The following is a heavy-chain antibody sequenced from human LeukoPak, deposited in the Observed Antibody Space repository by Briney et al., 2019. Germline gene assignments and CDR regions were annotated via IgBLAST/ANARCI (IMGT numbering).Heavy chain of an antibody. D-gene: IGHD3-10*01. Sequence: PSETLSLTCAVYGGSFSGYYWSWIRQPPGKGLEWIGEINHSGSTNYNPSLKSRVTISVDTSKNQFSLKLSSMTAADTAVYYCARHGGVGSGSYWYYFDYWGQGTLVTVSS. J-gene: IGHJ4*02. CDR1: GGSFSGYY. CDR2: INHSGST. V-gene: IGHV4-34*01. CDR3: ARHGGVGSGSYWYYFDY.